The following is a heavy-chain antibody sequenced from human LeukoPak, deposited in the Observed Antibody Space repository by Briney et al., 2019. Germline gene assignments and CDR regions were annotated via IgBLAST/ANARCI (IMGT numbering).Heavy chain of an antibody. V-gene: IGHV4-39*07. CDR3: ARDYRVSLSDTSPDDAFDV. CDR2: VAYSGNT. D-gene: IGHD3-16*02. Sequence: SETLSLTCTVSGGSISSSSYYWGWIRQTPGMGLESIGSVAYSGNTDYNPSLKSRVTISVDTSKNLFSLRLTSVTAADTAVYYCARDYRVSLSDTSPDDAFDVWGQGTVVTVSS. J-gene: IGHJ3*01. CDR1: GGSISSSSYY.